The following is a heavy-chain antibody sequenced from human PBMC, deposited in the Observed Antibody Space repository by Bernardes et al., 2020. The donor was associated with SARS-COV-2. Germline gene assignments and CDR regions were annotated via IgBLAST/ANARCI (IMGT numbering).Heavy chain of an antibody. Sequence: SETLSLTCTVSGGSILSDSHFWGWIRPPPGKGLEWIGYIYFSGNTYYNPSLKSRVTISVDTSKNKFFLSLNSVTAADTAVYYCARSRETRWLQGGYFDYWGQGTLVTASS. CDR1: GGSILSDSHF. D-gene: IGHD5-12*01. CDR2: IYFSGNT. CDR3: ARSRETRWLQGGYFDY. V-gene: IGHV4-39*01. J-gene: IGHJ4*02.